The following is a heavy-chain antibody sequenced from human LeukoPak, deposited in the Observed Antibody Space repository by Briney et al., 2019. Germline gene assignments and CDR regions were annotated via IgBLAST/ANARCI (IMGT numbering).Heavy chain of an antibody. CDR3: ARPSSWYCDY. CDR2: ISSNGGST. V-gene: IGHV3-64*01. D-gene: IGHD2-2*01. J-gene: IGHJ4*02. CDR1: GFTFSSYA. Sequence: GGSLRLSCAASGFTFSSYAMHWVRQAPGKGLEYVSAISSNGGSTYYANSVKGRFTISRDNSKNTLYLQMNSLRAEDTAVYYCARPSSWYCDYWGQGTLVTVSS.